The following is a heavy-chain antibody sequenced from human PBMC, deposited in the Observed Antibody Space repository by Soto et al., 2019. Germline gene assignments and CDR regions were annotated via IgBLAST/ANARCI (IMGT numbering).Heavy chain of an antibody. CDR2: ISGIGGST. V-gene: IGHV3-23*01. D-gene: IGHD3-3*01. J-gene: IGHJ4*02. Sequence: GSLKLSFASSGFTFNGYAISLGRQAPGKGLEWVSAISGIGGSTYYADSVKGRFTISRDNSKNTLYLQMNSLRDEDTAVYYCAKRLTYYDFWSGSLGLDYWGQGTLVTVSS. CDR1: GFTFNGYA. CDR3: AKRLTYYDFWSGSLGLDY.